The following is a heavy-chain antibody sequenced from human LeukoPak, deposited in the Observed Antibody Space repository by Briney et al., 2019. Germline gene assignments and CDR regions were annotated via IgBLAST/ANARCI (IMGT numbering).Heavy chain of an antibody. Sequence: GGSLRLSCAASELTFSSYPMSWVRQAPGKGLEWVSAISGSGSYTYCADSVEGRFTISRDNSKNTLYLQMNNLRAEDTAVYYCAKVVWEVTTNYWGQGTLVAVSS. D-gene: IGHD4-17*01. J-gene: IGHJ4*02. CDR2: ISGSGSYT. V-gene: IGHV3-23*01. CDR3: AKVVWEVTTNY. CDR1: ELTFSSYP.